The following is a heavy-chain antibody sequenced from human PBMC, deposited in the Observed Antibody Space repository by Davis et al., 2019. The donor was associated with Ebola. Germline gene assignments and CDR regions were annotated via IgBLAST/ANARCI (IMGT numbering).Heavy chain of an antibody. J-gene: IGHJ3*02. V-gene: IGHV4-59*01. CDR2: IYYSGST. CDR3: ARGGPLRWLSSYAFDI. Sequence: SETLSLTCTVSGGSISSYYWSWIRQPPGKGLEWIGYIYYSGSTNYNPSLKSRVTISVDTSKNQFSLKLSSVTAADTAVYYCARGGPLRWLSSYAFDIWGQGTMVTVSS. CDR1: GGSISSYY. D-gene: IGHD4-17*01.